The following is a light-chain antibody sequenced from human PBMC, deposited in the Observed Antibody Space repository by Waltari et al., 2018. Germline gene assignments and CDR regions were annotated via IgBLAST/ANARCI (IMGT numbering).Light chain of an antibody. Sequence: AIRMTQSPSSLAASTGDRVNITCRASQGISSYLAWYQQKPGKAPKLLMYATSTMQSGVPSRFSGSGSGTDFTLTISCLQSEDFVTYYCQQYYTYPRTFGQGTKVET. CDR1: QGISSY. V-gene: IGKV1-8*01. CDR2: ATS. J-gene: IGKJ1*01. CDR3: QQYYTYPRT.